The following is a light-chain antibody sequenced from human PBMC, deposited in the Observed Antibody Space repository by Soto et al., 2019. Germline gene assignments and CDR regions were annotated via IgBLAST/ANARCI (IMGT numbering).Light chain of an antibody. Sequence: QSVLTQPPSASGSPGQSVTISCTGTSSDVGSYNYVSWYQQYPGKAPKLMIYEVSKRPSGVPDRFSGSKSGNTASLTVSGLQTEDEADYYCCSYAGSNNLVFGGGTKLTVL. CDR3: CSYAGSNNLV. J-gene: IGLJ2*01. V-gene: IGLV2-8*01. CDR2: EVS. CDR1: SSDVGSYNY.